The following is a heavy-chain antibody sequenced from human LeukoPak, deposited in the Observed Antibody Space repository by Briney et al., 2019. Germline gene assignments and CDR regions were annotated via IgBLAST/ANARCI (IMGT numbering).Heavy chain of an antibody. CDR2: INRDGSST. Sequence: PGGSLRLSCAASGFTFTTYWMHWVRQAPGKGLVWVSQINRDGSSTTYADSVTGRFTISRDNSKNTLYLQMNSLRAEDTAVYYCAPIGPSYYYYMDVWGKGTTVTVSS. CDR1: GFTFTTYW. CDR3: APIGPSYYYYMDV. J-gene: IGHJ6*03. V-gene: IGHV3-74*01.